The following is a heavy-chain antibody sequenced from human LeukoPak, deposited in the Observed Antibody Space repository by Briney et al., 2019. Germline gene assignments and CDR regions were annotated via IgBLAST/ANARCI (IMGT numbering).Heavy chain of an antibody. J-gene: IGHJ4*02. D-gene: IGHD6-19*01. CDR1: GGFSCSNY. CDR3: ARVQYTTGHYVYYFDY. CDR2: IYYSGNT. V-gene: IGHV4-59*01. Sequence: SETLSLTCSVSGGFSCSNYWSWIRQPPGKGLEWIGYIYYSGNTNYNPSLKSRVTISIDTSKNQFSLKLSSVTPADTAVYFCARVQYTTGHYVYYFDYWGQGTLVTVSS.